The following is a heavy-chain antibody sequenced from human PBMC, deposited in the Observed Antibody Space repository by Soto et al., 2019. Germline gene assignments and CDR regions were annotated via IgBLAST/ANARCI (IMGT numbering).Heavy chain of an antibody. V-gene: IGHV3-74*01. Sequence: QPGGSLRLSCAASGFTFSNYWIHWVRQAPGKGLVWVSRINSDGTSTSYADSVKGRFTISRDNAKNTLYLQMNSLRVEDTAVYYCARAVRSGSYPYYYYGMDVWGQGTTVTVSS. CDR1: GFTFSNYW. CDR3: ARAVRSGSYPYYYYGMDV. J-gene: IGHJ6*02. CDR2: INSDGTST. D-gene: IGHD3-10*01.